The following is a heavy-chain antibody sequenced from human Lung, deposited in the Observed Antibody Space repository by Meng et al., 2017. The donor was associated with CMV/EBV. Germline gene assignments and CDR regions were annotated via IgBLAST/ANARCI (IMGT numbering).Heavy chain of an antibody. J-gene: IGHJ4*02. Sequence: SETXSLTCTVSGGSVSTSSSYWSWIRQPPGKGLEWIGFIYNSGSTNDNPSLKSRVTISVDTSKNQFSLKLTSVTVADTAVYYCARGFYDFWSGFGAVDYXGQGXLVTVS. CDR3: ARGFYDFWSGFGAVDY. CDR2: IYNSGST. CDR1: GGSVSTSSSY. V-gene: IGHV4-61*01. D-gene: IGHD3-3*01.